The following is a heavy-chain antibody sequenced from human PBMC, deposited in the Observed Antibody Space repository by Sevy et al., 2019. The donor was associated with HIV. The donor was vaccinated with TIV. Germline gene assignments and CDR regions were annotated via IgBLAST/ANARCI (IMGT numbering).Heavy chain of an antibody. CDR3: ARDDGNYYFDY. CDR1: GFTFSNYW. J-gene: IGHJ4*02. CDR2: IKQDAGQK. V-gene: IGHV3-7*01. D-gene: IGHD1-7*01. Sequence: GGSLRLSCAASGFTFSNYWMGWVRQAPGKGLEWVANIKQDAGQKYYVDSVKGRFTISRDNAKNSLYLQMNSLRAEDTAVYFCARDDGNYYFDYWGQGTLVTVSS.